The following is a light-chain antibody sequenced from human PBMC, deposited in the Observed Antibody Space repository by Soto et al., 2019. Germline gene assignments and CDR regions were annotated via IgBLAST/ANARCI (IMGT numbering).Light chain of an antibody. V-gene: IGLV2-23*03. CDR1: SSDVGIYNL. CDR2: EGS. Sequence: QSALTQPASVSGSPGQSITISCTGTSSDVGIYNLVSWYQQHPGKVPKLIIYEGSKRPSGVSNRFSGSKSGNTASLTISGLQAEDEADYYCCSYAGSSTFVFGGGTKLTVL. J-gene: IGLJ2*01. CDR3: CSYAGSSTFV.